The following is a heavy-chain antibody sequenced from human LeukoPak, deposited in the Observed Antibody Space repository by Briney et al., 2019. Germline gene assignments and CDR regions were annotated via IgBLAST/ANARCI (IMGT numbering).Heavy chain of an antibody. CDR2: TSYDESKK. D-gene: IGHD4-23*01. CDR3: ARHYGGIRPKYYYFYMDL. V-gene: IGHV3-30-3*01. CDR1: GFTFRIYA. Sequence: GRSLRLSCAASGFTFRIYALHWVRQAPGKGLEWVAVTSYDESKKYYADSVRGRFTISRDNSENTLYLQMDSLTAEDTAVYYCARHYGGIRPKYYYFYMDLWGRGTTVTVSS. J-gene: IGHJ6*03.